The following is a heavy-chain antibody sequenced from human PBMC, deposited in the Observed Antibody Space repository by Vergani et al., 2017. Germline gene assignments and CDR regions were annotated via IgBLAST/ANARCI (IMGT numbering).Heavy chain of an antibody. Sequence: QVQLQESGPGLVKPSQTLSLTCTVSGGSISRGYYYWSWIRQHPGKGLEWIGYIYYSGSTYYNPSLKSRVTISLDTSKNQFSLKLTSVTAADTAVYYCAKTRRPGHYYDSSGHYLSSAFDIWGQGTMVTASS. V-gene: IGHV4-31*03. D-gene: IGHD3-22*01. CDR3: AKTRRPGHYYDSSGHYLSSAFDI. CDR1: GGSISRGYYY. CDR2: IYYSGST. J-gene: IGHJ3*02.